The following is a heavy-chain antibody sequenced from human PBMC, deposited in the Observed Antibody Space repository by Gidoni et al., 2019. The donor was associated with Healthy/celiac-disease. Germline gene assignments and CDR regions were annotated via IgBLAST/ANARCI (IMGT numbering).Heavy chain of an antibody. V-gene: IGHV3-21*01. Sequence: GFTFSSYSMNWVRQAPGKGLEWVSSISSSSSYIYYADSVKGRFTISRDNAKNSLYLQMNSLRAEDTAVYYCARDQAGTMLGFDYWVQGTLVTVSS. D-gene: IGHD6-19*01. CDR3: ARDQAGTMLGFDY. J-gene: IGHJ4*02. CDR2: ISSSSSYI. CDR1: GFTFSSYS.